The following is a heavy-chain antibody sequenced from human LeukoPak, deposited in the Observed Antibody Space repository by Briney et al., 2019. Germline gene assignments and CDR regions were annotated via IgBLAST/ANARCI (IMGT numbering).Heavy chain of an antibody. Sequence: PGGSLRLSCAASGFTFSSYWMSWVRQAPGKGLEWVANIKQDGSEKYYVDSVKGRFTISRDNAKNSLYLQMNSLRAEDTAVYYCARDTSSGWYRYFQHWGQGTLVTVSS. J-gene: IGHJ1*01. D-gene: IGHD6-19*01. CDR2: IKQDGSEK. V-gene: IGHV3-7*01. CDR3: ARDTSSGWYRYFQH. CDR1: GFTFSSYW.